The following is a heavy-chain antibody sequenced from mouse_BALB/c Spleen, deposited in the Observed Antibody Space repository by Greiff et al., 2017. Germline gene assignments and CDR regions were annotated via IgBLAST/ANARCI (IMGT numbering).Heavy chain of an antibody. CDR3: ARGGYDETFDY. J-gene: IGHJ2*01. V-gene: IGHV3-6*02. Sequence: EVKLLESGPGLVKPSQSLSLTCSVTGYSITSGYYWPWIRQFPGNKLEWMGYISYDGSNNYNPSLKNRISITRDTSKNQFFLKLNSVTTEDTATYYCARGGYDETFDYWGQGTTLTVSS. D-gene: IGHD2-2*01. CDR1: GYSITSGYY. CDR2: ISYDGSN.